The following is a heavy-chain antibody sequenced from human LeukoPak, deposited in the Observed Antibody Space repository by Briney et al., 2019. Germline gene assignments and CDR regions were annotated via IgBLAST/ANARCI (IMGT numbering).Heavy chain of an antibody. CDR1: GYTLTELS. Sequence: ASVTVSCKVSGYTLTELSMHWVRQAPGKGLEWMGGFDPEDGETIYAQKFQGRVTMTEDTSTDTAYMELSSLRSEDTAVYYCATDGHSSGYYYDAFDIWGQGTMVTVSS. CDR2: FDPEDGET. D-gene: IGHD3-22*01. J-gene: IGHJ3*02. CDR3: ATDGHSSGYYYDAFDI. V-gene: IGHV1-24*01.